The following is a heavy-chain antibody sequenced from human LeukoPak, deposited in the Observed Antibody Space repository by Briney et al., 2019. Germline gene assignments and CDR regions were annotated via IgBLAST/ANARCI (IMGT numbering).Heavy chain of an antibody. Sequence: GGSLRLSCAASGFTFDDYPMHWVRQAPGKGLEWVSGISWNSGSIGYADSVKGRFTISRDNAKNSLYLQMNSLRTEDTALYYCVKGAAYHLGDAFDIWGQGTMVTVSS. CDR3: VKGAAYHLGDAFDI. V-gene: IGHV3-9*01. CDR2: ISWNSGSI. D-gene: IGHD2-15*01. CDR1: GFTFDDYP. J-gene: IGHJ3*02.